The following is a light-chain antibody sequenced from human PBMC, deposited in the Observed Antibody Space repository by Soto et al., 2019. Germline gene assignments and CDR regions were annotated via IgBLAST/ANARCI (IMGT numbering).Light chain of an antibody. CDR2: NVS. CDR1: QALVYGDGNTY. V-gene: IGKV2-30*01. J-gene: IGKJ1*01. CDR3: MQNTHWPRT. Sequence: DVVLTQSPLSLPVTLGQSASISCTSSQALVYGDGNTYLIWVQQRPGQSPRGLIYNVSRRDSGVPDRFSGSGSGTDFTLKISRVEAEDVGIYYCMQNTHWPRTFGQGTKVEIK.